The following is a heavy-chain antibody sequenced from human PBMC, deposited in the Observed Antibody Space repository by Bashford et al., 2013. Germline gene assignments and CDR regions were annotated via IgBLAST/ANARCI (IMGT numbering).Heavy chain of an antibody. Sequence: SETLSLTCTVSGGSISSYYWSWIRQPPGKGLEWIGYIFYSGNTNYNPSLKSRVTISVDTSKNQFSLKLSSVTAADTAVYYCARGGTTRTYDFWGQGTLVTVSS. V-gene: IGHV4-59*08. J-gene: IGHJ4*02. CDR2: IFYSGNT. CDR1: GGSISSYY. D-gene: IGHD1/OR15-1a*01. CDR3: ARGGTTRTYDF.